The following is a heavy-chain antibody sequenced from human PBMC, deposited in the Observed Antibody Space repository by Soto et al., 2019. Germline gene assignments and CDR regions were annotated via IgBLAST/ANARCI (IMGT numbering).Heavy chain of an antibody. D-gene: IGHD3-10*01. Sequence: PQRLSWAASGFTFSNYSMNWVHQAPGKGLEWVSSISSSSSYIYYADSVKGRFTISRDNAKNSLYLQMNSLRAEDTAVYYCPRDHSQGTVDYWGQGSLVTVSS. CDR2: ISSSSSYI. V-gene: IGHV3-21*01. CDR3: PRDHSQGTVDY. CDR1: GFTFSNYS. J-gene: IGHJ4*02.